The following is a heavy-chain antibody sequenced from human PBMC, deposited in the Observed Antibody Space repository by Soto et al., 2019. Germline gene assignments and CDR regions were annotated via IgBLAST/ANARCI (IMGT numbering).Heavy chain of an antibody. CDR2: IYTSGST. Sequence: QVQLQESGPGLVKPSETLSLTCTVSGGSISSYYWSWIRQPAGKGLEWIGRIYTSGSTNYNPSLKSRVTMSVDTSKNQFSLKLSSVTAADTAVYYCARGEAVAGSLNYYYYYGMDVWGQGTTVTVSS. V-gene: IGHV4-4*07. CDR3: ARGEAVAGSLNYYYYYGMDV. J-gene: IGHJ6*02. D-gene: IGHD6-19*01. CDR1: GGSISSYY.